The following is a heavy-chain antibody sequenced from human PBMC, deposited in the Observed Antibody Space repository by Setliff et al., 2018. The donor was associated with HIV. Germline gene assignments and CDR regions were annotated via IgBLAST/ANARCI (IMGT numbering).Heavy chain of an antibody. CDR3: ATCFVVVPTTIQRWFDP. V-gene: IGHV4-61*10. D-gene: IGHD2-2*01. Sequence: PSETLSLTFTVSGGSISSGSYYWSWIRQPAGKGLEWIGHIYHSGSTNYNPSLESRVTISVDKSKNQFSLKLSPVTAADTAMYYCATCFVVVPTTIQRWFDPWGQGTLVTVSS. CDR2: IYHSGST. J-gene: IGHJ5*02. CDR1: GGSISSGSYY.